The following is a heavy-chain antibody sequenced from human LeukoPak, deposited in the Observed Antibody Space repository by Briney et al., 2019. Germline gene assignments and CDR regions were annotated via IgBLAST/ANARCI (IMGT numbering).Heavy chain of an antibody. CDR3: ARRERWLQLGGFGGFDY. J-gene: IGHJ4*02. Sequence: SETLSLTCTVSGGSISSYYWSWIRQPPGKGLEWIGYIYYSGSTNYNPSLKSRVTISVDTSKNQFSLKLSSVTAADTAVYYCARRERWLQLGGFGGFDYWGQGTLVTVSS. V-gene: IGHV4-59*08. D-gene: IGHD5-24*01. CDR1: GGSISSYY. CDR2: IYYSGST.